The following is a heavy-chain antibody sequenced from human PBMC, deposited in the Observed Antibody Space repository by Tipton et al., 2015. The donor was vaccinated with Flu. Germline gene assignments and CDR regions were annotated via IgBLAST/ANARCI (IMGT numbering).Heavy chain of an antibody. D-gene: IGHD2-21*01. Sequence: QLVQSGGDLVQPGGSLRLSCAVSGFTFSNFWMHWVRQAPGKGLEWVANIKQDGSEKYYVDSVKGRFTISRDNAKNSLYLQMNSLRAEDTAVYYCARQLGGGDCYWGQGTLVTVSS. CDR1: GFTFSNFW. J-gene: IGHJ4*02. V-gene: IGHV3-7*03. CDR2: IKQDGSEK. CDR3: ARQLGGGDCY.